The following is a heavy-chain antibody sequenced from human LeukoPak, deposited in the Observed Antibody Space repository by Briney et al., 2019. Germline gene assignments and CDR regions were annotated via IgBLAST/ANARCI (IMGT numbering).Heavy chain of an antibody. V-gene: IGHV4-4*07. CDR2: IYASGST. CDR1: GGSISSYY. Sequence: SETLSLTCTVSGGSISSYYWSWIRQPAGKGLEWIGRIYASGSTNYNPSLKSRVTMSVDTSKNQFSLKLSSVTAADTAVYYCARAPSILTGYYTFDPWGQGTLVTVSS. D-gene: IGHD3-9*01. CDR3: ARAPSILTGYYTFDP. J-gene: IGHJ5*02.